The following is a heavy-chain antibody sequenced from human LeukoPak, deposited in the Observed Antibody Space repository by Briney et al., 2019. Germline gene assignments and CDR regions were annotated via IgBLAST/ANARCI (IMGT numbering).Heavy chain of an antibody. J-gene: IGHJ4*02. CDR2: IIPIVGTT. CDR1: GGTFSSYA. Sequence: SVKVSCKASGGTFSSYAISWVRQAPGQGLEWMGGIIPIVGTTNYAQMFQGRVTITADESTSTAYMELSSLRSEDTAVYYCARGGYYYDSSGYSHLPDYWGQGTLVTVSA. V-gene: IGHV1-69*13. D-gene: IGHD3-22*01. CDR3: ARGGYYYDSSGYSHLPDY.